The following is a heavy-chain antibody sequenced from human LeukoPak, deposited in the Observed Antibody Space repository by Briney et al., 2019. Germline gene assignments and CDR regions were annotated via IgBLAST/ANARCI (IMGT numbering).Heavy chain of an antibody. J-gene: IGHJ3*02. V-gene: IGHV3-23*01. CDR1: GFAVSFYA. D-gene: IGHD2-2*01. Sequence: GGSLRLSCAASGFAVSFYAMSWVRQAPGKGLEWVSVIAGGGSSTYYADSVKGRFTISRDNSKNTLYLQMNSLRVEDTAVYYCVKDPDPRYCSSTSCSPIWGQGTMVTVSS. CDR3: VKDPDPRYCSSTSCSPI. CDR2: IAGGGSST.